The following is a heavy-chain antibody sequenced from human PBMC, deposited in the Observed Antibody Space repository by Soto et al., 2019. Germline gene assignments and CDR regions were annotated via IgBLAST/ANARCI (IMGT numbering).Heavy chain of an antibody. V-gene: IGHV3-72*01. CDR1: GFTFSDHY. J-gene: IGHJ3*02. CDR3: DREMIVVVIKPNAFDS. CDR2: TRNKANSYTT. Sequence: EVQLVESGGGLVQPGGSLRLSCAASGFTFSDHYMDWVRQAPGKGLEWVGRTRNKANSYTTEYAASVKGRFTISRDDSKNSMYLQMNSLKTEDTAVYYCDREMIVVVIKPNAFDSWGQGTMVTVSS. D-gene: IGHD3-22*01.